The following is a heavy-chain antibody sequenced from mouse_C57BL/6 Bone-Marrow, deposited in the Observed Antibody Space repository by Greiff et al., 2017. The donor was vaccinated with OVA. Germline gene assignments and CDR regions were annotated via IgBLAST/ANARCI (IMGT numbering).Heavy chain of an antibody. J-gene: IGHJ2*01. CDR2: IYPRSGNT. Sequence: QVQLQQSGAELARPGASVKLSCKASGYTFTSYGISWVKQKTGQGLEWIGEIYPRSGNTYYNEKFKGKATLTADKSSSTAYMELRSLTSEDSAVYFCAEGVYYSKENYWGQGTTLTVSS. D-gene: IGHD2-5*01. V-gene: IGHV1-81*01. CDR1: GYTFTSYG. CDR3: AEGVYYSKENY.